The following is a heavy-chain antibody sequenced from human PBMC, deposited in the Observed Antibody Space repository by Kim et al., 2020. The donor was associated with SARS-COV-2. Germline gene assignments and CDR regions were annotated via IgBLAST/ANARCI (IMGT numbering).Heavy chain of an antibody. CDR3: ARDGRYFYDASGRYNSYYGMDV. CDR2: VFYSGKT. D-gene: IGHD3-22*01. Sequence: SETLSLTCSVSGASIDTGTYYWSWIRQHPGKGLEWIGYVFYSGKTDYNPSLKSRVIISVDTSRNQFSLRLTSVTAADTEVYYCARDGRYFYDASGRYNSYYGMDVWGQGTTVIVSS. CDR1: GASIDTGTYY. V-gene: IGHV4-31*03. J-gene: IGHJ6*02.